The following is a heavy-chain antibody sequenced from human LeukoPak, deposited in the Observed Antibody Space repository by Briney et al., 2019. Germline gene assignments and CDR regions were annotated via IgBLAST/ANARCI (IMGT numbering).Heavy chain of an antibody. CDR2: IIPIFGTA. CDR1: GGTFSSYA. Sequence: ASVKVSCKASGGTFSSYAISWVRQAPGQGLEWMGGIIPIFGTANYAQKFQGRVTITADESTSTAYMELSSLRSEDTAVYYCARGASIAARPTDNWFDPWGQGTLVTVSS. J-gene: IGHJ5*02. V-gene: IGHV1-69*13. CDR3: ARGASIAARPTDNWFDP. D-gene: IGHD6-6*01.